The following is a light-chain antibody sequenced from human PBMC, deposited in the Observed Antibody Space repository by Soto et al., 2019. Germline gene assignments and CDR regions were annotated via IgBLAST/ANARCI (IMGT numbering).Light chain of an antibody. CDR1: QSVSSN. CDR3: QQYNSWPPIT. Sequence: EIVLTQSPGTLSLSPGERATLSFRASQSVSSNLAWYQQKPGQAPRLLIYAASTRATGIPARFSGSGSGTEFTLTISSLQSEDFAVYYCQQYNSWPPITFGQGTRLEIK. J-gene: IGKJ5*01. V-gene: IGKV3-15*01. CDR2: AAS.